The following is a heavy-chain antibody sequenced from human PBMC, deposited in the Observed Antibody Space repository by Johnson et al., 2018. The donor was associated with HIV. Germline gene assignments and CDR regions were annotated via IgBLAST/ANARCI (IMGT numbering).Heavy chain of an antibody. D-gene: IGHD2-21*02. J-gene: IGHJ3*02. CDR2: IKSDGSTT. CDR1: GFTFSSYW. Sequence: VQLVESGGGLVKPGGSLRLSCAASGFTFSSYWMHWVRQAPGKGLVWVSRIKSDGSTTTYADSVKGRFTISRDNAKNTLYLQVNSLGAEDTAVYYCVRGDGVTSAFDIWGQGTMVTVSS. CDR3: VRGDGVTSAFDI. V-gene: IGHV3-74*02.